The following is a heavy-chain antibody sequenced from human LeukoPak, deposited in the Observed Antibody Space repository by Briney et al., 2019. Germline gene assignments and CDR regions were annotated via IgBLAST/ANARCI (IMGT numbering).Heavy chain of an antibody. CDR2: IKQDGSEK. D-gene: IGHD3-3*01. Sequence: GGSLRLSCAASGFAFSSYWMSWVRQAPGKGLEWVANIKQDGSEKYYVDSVKGRFTISRDNAKNSLYLQMNSLRAEDTAVYYCARDRKYCDFWSGRGGNWFDPWGQGTLVTVSS. V-gene: IGHV3-7*01. CDR3: ARDRKYCDFWSGRGGNWFDP. J-gene: IGHJ5*02. CDR1: GFAFSSYW.